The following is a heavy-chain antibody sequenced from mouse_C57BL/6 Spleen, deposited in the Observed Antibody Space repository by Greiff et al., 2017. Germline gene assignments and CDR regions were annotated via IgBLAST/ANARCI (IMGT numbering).Heavy chain of an antibody. V-gene: IGHV1-69*01. Sequence: QVQLQQPGAELVMPGASVKLSCKASGYTFTSYWMHWVKQRPGQGLEWIGEIDPSDSYTNYNQKFKGKSTLTVDKSSSTAYMQLSSLTSEDSAVYYCARGTSAMDYWGQGTSVTVSS. CDR1: GYTFTSYW. CDR3: ARGTSAMDY. J-gene: IGHJ4*01. D-gene: IGHD3-3*01. CDR2: IDPSDSYT.